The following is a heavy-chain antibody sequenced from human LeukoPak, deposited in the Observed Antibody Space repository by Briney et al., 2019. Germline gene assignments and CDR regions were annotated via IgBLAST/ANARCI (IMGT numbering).Heavy chain of an antibody. CDR1: GASISSSY. J-gene: IGHJ4*02. V-gene: IGHV4-59*01. CDR2: IYSSGST. CDR3: ARGGGTVRQRGDFDY. Sequence: SETLSLTCTVSGASISSSYWSWIRQPPGKGLEWIGYIYSSGSTNYNPSLKSRVTISVDTSKNQFSLKLNSVTAPDTAVYHCARGGGTVRQRGDFDYWGQGTLVTVSS. D-gene: IGHD1-1*01.